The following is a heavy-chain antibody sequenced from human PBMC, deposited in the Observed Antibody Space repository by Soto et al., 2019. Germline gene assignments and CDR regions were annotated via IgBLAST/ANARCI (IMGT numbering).Heavy chain of an antibody. J-gene: IGHJ4*02. Sequence: SETLSLTCTVSGDSINSYYWSWIRQPPGKRLEWIGYIYYSGSTNYNPSLRSRLTMSVDTSKNQFSLKLSSVTAADTAVYYCARQDSSSWPDFDYWGQGTLVTVSS. CDR2: IYYSGST. V-gene: IGHV4-59*08. D-gene: IGHD6-13*01. CDR3: ARQDSSSWPDFDY. CDR1: GDSINSYY.